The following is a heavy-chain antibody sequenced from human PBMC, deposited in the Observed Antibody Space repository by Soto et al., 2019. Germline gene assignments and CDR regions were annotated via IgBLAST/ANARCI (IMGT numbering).Heavy chain of an antibody. Sequence: GESLKISCKGSGYSFTSYWIGWVRQMPGKGLEWMGIIYPGDSDTRYSPSFQGQVTISADKSISTAYLQWSSLKASDTAMYYCARRYYYESSGYYYVPYYFDYWGQGKLVTVYS. CDR1: GYSFTSYW. J-gene: IGHJ4*02. V-gene: IGHV5-51*01. CDR3: ARRYYYESSGYYYVPYYFDY. CDR2: IYPGDSDT. D-gene: IGHD3-22*01.